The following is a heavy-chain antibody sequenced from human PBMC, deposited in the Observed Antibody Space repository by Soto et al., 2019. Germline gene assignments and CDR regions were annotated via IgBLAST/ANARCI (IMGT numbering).Heavy chain of an antibody. D-gene: IGHD2-2*01. J-gene: IGHJ4*02. CDR2: FDPEDGET. V-gene: IGHV1-24*01. Sequence: ASVKVSCKVSGYTLTELSMHWVRQAPGKGLEWMGGFDPEDGETIYAQKFQGRVTMTEDTSTDTAYMELSSLRSEDTAVYYCAAVLGCSGSTSCWNFDYWGQGTLVTVSS. CDR3: AAVLGCSGSTSCWNFDY. CDR1: GYTLTELS.